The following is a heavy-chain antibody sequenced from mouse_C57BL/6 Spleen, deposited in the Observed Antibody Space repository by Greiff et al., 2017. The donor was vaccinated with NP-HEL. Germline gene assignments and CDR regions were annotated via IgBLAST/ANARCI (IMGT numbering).Heavy chain of an antibody. V-gene: IGHV1-81*01. Sequence: QVQLKQSGAELARPGASVKLSCKASGYTFTSYGISWVKQRTGQGLEWIGEIYPRSGNTYYNEKFKGKATLTADKSSSTAYMELRSLTSEDSAVYFCARVRITTVVAVDYWGQGTTLTVSS. D-gene: IGHD1-1*01. CDR3: ARVRITTVVAVDY. CDR2: IYPRSGNT. CDR1: GYTFTSYG. J-gene: IGHJ2*01.